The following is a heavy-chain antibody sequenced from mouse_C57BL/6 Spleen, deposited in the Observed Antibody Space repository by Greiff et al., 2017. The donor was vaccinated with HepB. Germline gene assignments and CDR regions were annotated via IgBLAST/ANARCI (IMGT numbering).Heavy chain of an antibody. CDR1: GFSLTSYG. D-gene: IGHD1-1*01. V-gene: IGHV2-6*03. CDR2: IWSDGST. CDR3: ARPHYYGSSWAMDY. J-gene: IGHJ4*01. Sequence: QVQLKESGPGLVAPSPSLSITCTVSGFSLTSYGVHWVRQPPGKGLEWLVVIWSDGSTTYNSALKSRLSISKDNSKSQVFLKMNSLQTDDTAMYYCARPHYYGSSWAMDYWGQGTSVTVSS.